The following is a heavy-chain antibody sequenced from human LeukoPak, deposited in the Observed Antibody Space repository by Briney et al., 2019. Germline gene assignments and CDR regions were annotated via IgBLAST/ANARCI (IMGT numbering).Heavy chain of an antibody. CDR1: GYTFTRYY. CDR3: ARSKRGDVPPEQVGWFDP. Sequence: GASVKVSCKAFGYTFTRYYMHWVRQAPGQGPEWMGWINPNSGGTNYAQKFQGRVTMTRDTSISTAYMELSRLRSDDTAVYYCARSKRGDVPPEQVGWFDPWGQGTLVTVSS. D-gene: IGHD6-13*01. CDR2: INPNSGGT. J-gene: IGHJ5*02. V-gene: IGHV1-2*02.